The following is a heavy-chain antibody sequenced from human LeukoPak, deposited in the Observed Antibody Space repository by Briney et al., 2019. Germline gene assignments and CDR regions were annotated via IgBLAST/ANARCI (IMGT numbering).Heavy chain of an antibody. CDR3: ATDIGLYTYGVFDN. V-gene: IGHV1-8*01. CDR2: MNPNSGNT. D-gene: IGHD5-18*01. J-gene: IGHJ4*02. CDR1: GYTFTSYD. Sequence: ASVKVSCKASGYTFTSYDINWVRQATGQGREWMGWMNPNSGNTGYAQKFQGRVTMTRNTSTSTAYMELSSLRSEDTAVYFCATDIGLYTYGVFDNWGQGTLVTVSS.